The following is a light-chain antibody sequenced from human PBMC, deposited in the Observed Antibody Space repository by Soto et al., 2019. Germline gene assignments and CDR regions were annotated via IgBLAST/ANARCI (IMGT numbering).Light chain of an antibody. CDR3: MQTLQTRT. Sequence: DTVMTQSPLSLSVTPGEAASISCRSSHSLLHSDGYNYLDWYLQKPGQSPQLLIYLGSNRASGVPDRFSGSGSGTDFTLKISRVEAEDVGLYYCMQTLQTRTFGQGTKVDIK. CDR2: LGS. V-gene: IGKV2-28*01. J-gene: IGKJ1*01. CDR1: HSLLHSDGYNY.